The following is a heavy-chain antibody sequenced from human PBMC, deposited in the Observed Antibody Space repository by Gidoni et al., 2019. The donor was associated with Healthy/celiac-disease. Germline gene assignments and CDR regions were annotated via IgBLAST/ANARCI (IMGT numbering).Heavy chain of an antibody. CDR3: ARALLIAAAGTYSDYYGMDV. CDR2: INASGGST. CDR1: GYTLTSYY. V-gene: IGHV1-46*01. J-gene: IGHJ6*02. Sequence: QVQLVQSGAEVKKPGASVKVSCKESGYTLTSYYMHWVRQAPGQGLEWMGIINASGGSTSYAQKFQGRVIMTRDTSTSTVYMELSSLRSEDTAVYYCARALLIAAAGTYSDYYGMDVWGQGTTVTVSS. D-gene: IGHD6-13*01.